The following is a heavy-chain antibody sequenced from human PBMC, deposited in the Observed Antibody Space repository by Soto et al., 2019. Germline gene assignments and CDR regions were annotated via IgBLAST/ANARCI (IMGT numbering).Heavy chain of an antibody. CDR3: AGEAGDNSPFDY. D-gene: IGHD2-21*01. V-gene: IGHV1-8*01. CDR2: KNPNSGNT. Sequence: QVQLVQSGAEVKKPGASVKVSCKASGYTCTSYDINWVREATGQGLEWMGRKNPNSGNTGYAPQFQGRVTMTINTSISTAYMELSSLGSEDTAVDYCAGEAGDNSPFDYWSKGTLVTVSS. CDR1: GYTCTSYD. J-gene: IGHJ4*02.